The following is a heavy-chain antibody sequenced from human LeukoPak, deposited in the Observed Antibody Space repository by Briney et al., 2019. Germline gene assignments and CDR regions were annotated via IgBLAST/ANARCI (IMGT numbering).Heavy chain of an antibody. J-gene: IGHJ4*02. D-gene: IGHD5-18*01. CDR3: AKGRTGFSYGYGIDY. V-gene: IGHV3-23*01. Sequence: GGSLRLSCAASGFRFDDYSMSRVRQTPGKGLEWVSSISTSDGTTYYADSVKGRFTISRDNSKNTLYLQMNSLRAEDAAIYYCAKGRTGFSYGYGIDYWGQGTLVTVSS. CDR1: GFRFDDYS. CDR2: ISTSDGTT.